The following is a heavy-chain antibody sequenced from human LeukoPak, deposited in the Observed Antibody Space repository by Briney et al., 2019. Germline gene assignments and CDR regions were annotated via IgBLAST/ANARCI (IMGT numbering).Heavy chain of an antibody. D-gene: IGHD5-18*01. CDR2: IYPSDSDT. CDR3: ARHVFPSRGGHLGYSYGNVCDY. J-gene: IGHJ4*02. V-gene: IGHV5-51*01. Sequence: GESLKISCKGSAYSFTSYWIGWVRQMPGKGLEWMGFIYPSDSDTRYSTSFQRQVTISSDNSISTAYLQWSSLKASDTAMYYCARHVFPSRGGHLGYSYGNVCDYWGQGTLVTVSS. CDR1: AYSFTSYW.